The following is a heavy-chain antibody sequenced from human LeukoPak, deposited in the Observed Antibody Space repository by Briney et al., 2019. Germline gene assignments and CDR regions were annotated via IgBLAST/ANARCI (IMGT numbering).Heavy chain of an antibody. J-gene: IGHJ4*02. Sequence: SVKVSCKASGGTFSSYAISWVRQAPGQGLEWMGGIIPIFGTANYAQKFQGRVTITADESTSTAYMELSSLRSEDTAVYYCATDVLGYCSGGSCPYSGYFDYWGQGTLVTVSS. D-gene: IGHD2-15*01. V-gene: IGHV1-69*01. CDR1: GGTFSSYA. CDR3: ATDVLGYCSGGSCPYSGYFDY. CDR2: IIPIFGTA.